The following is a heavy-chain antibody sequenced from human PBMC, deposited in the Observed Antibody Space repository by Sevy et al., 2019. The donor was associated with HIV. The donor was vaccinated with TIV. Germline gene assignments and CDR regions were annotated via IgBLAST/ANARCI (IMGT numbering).Heavy chain of an antibody. J-gene: IGHJ4*02. CDR1: GGSISSSSYY. CDR3: ARQDIVVVVAATATTVTET. CDR2: IYYSGST. V-gene: IGHV4-39*01. D-gene: IGHD2-15*01. Sequence: SETLSLTCTVSGGSISSSSYYWGWIRQPPGKGLEWIGSIYYSGSTYYNPSLKSRVTISVDTSKNQFSLKLSSVTAADTAVYYCARQDIVVVVAATATTVTETWGQGPLVTVSS.